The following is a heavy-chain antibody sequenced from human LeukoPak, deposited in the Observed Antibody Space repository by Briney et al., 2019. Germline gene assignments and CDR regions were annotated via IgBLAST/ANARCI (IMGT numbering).Heavy chain of an antibody. D-gene: IGHD5-18*01. CDR1: GGSISSYY. CDR3: AREKGRYSSPDY. V-gene: IGHV4-59*01. Sequence: SETLSLTCTVSGGSISSYYWSWIRQPPGKGLEWIGYIYYSGSTNYNPSLKSRVTISVDTSKNQFSLKLSSVTAADTAVYYCAREKGRYSSPDYWGQGTLVTVSS. J-gene: IGHJ4*02. CDR2: IYYSGST.